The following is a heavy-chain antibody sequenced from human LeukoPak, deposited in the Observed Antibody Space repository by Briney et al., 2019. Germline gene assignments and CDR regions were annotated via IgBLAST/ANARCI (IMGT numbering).Heavy chain of an antibody. CDR1: GGSISSYY. V-gene: IGHV4-4*07. Sequence: SETLSLTCTVSGGSISSYYWSWIRQPPGKGLEWNGRIYPSGSTNYNPSLKSRVSMSVDTSKNQFSLKLTSVTAADTAVYYCARGGKATVVTMWGQGILVTVSS. CDR2: IYPSGST. D-gene: IGHD4-23*01. J-gene: IGHJ4*02. CDR3: ARGGKATVVTM.